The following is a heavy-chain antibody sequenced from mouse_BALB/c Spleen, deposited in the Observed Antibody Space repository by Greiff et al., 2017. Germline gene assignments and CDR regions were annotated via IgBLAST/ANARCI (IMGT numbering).Heavy chain of an antibody. Sequence: DVMLVESGGDLVKPGGSLKLSCAASGFTFSSYGMSWARQTPDKRLEWVATISSGGSYTYYPDSVKGRFTISRDNAKNTLYLQMSSLKSEDTAMYYCARDGNLYYFDYWGQGTTLTVSS. CDR2: ISSGGSYT. CDR1: GFTFSSYG. D-gene: IGHD2-1*01. J-gene: IGHJ2*01. V-gene: IGHV5-6*02. CDR3: ARDGNLYYFDY.